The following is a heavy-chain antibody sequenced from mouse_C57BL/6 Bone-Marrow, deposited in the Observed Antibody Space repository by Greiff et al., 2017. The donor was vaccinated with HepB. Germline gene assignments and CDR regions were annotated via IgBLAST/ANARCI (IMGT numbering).Heavy chain of an antibody. Sequence: VQLQQPGAELVMPGASVKLSCKASGYTFTSYWMHWVKQRPGQGLEWIGEIDPSDSYTNYNQKFKGKSTLTVDKSSSTAYMQLSSLTSEDSAVYYCAREGDYGWFAYWGQGTLVTVSA. V-gene: IGHV1-69*01. D-gene: IGHD2-4*01. CDR3: AREGDYGWFAY. CDR2: IDPSDSYT. J-gene: IGHJ3*01. CDR1: GYTFTSYW.